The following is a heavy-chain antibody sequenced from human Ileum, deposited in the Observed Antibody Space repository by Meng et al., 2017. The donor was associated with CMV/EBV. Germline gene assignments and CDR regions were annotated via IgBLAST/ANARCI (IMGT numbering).Heavy chain of an antibody. V-gene: IGHV3-7*01. J-gene: IGHJ4*02. CDR3: ARGYSSSAGHGLDY. CDR2: IKQDGSEK. D-gene: IGHD6-6*01. Sequence: GASLMISCAASGFTFSTYWMTWVRQAPGKGLEWVANIKQDGSEKSYVDTVKGRFTISRDNAKNSLYLQMNSLRAEDTAVYYCARGYSSSAGHGLDYWGQGTLVTVSS. CDR1: GFTFSTYW.